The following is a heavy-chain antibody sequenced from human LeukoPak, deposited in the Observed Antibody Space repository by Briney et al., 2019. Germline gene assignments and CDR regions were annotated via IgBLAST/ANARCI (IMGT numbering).Heavy chain of an antibody. CDR3: AREQLYSNYYFDF. Sequence: GGSLRLSCAASGFTFSSYSMNWVRQAPGKGLEWVSSISGRSIYIHYADSVKGRFTISRDNAKNSVYLQLNSLRVEDAAVYSCAREQLYSNYYFDFWGQGALVTVSS. J-gene: IGHJ4*02. D-gene: IGHD4-11*01. V-gene: IGHV3-21*06. CDR1: GFTFSSYS. CDR2: ISGRSIYI.